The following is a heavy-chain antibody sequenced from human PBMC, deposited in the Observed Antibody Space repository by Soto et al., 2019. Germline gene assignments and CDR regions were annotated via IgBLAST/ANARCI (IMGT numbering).Heavy chain of an antibody. CDR1: GYSFASYW. V-gene: IGHV5-51*01. Sequence: ESLKISCKASGYSFASYWISWVRQVPGKGLEWMGRIYPVDSNTRYSPSFQGQVTISADNSTSTAYLQRSSLKAADSAIYYCARKVEEGYRVGSHYWGQGTQVTVSS. J-gene: IGHJ4*02. CDR3: ARKVEEGYRVGSHY. D-gene: IGHD5-18*01. CDR2: IYPVDSNT.